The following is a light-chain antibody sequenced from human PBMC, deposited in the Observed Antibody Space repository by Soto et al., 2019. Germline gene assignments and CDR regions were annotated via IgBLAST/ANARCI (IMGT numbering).Light chain of an antibody. CDR1: QSVSSY. Sequence: EILMTQSPATLSVSPGERATLSCRASQSVSSYLAWYQQTPGQPPRLLIYGASTRATGIPARFSGSGSGTEFTLTISSLQSEDFAVYYCQQYGSSPRFGPGTKVDIK. J-gene: IGKJ3*01. V-gene: IGKV3-15*01. CDR3: QQYGSSPR. CDR2: GAS.